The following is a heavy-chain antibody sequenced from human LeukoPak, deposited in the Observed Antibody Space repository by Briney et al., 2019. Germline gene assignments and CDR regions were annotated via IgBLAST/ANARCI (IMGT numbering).Heavy chain of an antibody. CDR2: IYYSGST. V-gene: IGHV4-39*07. D-gene: IGHD3-10*01. CDR3: ARVLDYYGSGSYGGDY. Sequence: PSETLSLTCTVSGGSISSSSYYWGWIRQPPGKGLEWIGSIYYSGSTYYNPSLKSRVTISVDTSKNQFSLKLNSVTAADTAVYYCARVLDYYGSGSYGGDYWGQGTLVTVSS. J-gene: IGHJ4*02. CDR1: GGSISSSSYY.